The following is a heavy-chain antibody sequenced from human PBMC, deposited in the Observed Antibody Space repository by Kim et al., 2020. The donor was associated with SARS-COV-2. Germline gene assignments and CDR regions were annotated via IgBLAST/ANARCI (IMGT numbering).Heavy chain of an antibody. J-gene: IGHJ4*02. CDR3: ARGRSIVSAGTIDN. CDR2: IYYSGST. CDR1: GGSVSSATYY. Sequence: SETLSLTCTVSGGSVSSATYYWSWIRQPPGKELEWIGYIYYSGSTNYNPSLKSRVTISVDTSKNQFSLNLSSVTAADTAVYYCARGRSIVSAGTIDNWGQGTLVTVSS. D-gene: IGHD6-13*01. V-gene: IGHV4-61*01.